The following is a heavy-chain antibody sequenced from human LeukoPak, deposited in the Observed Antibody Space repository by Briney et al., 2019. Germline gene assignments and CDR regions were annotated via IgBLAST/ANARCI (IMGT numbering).Heavy chain of an antibody. Sequence: SETLSLTCTVSDASISGYYWSWIRQPPGKGLEWIGSIHFSGSTNYNPSLRSRVTISVDTSKNQLSLKLSSVTAADTAVYYCARDLGGIYFGYWGQGTLVTVSS. J-gene: IGHJ4*02. V-gene: IGHV4-59*13. CDR3: ARDLGGIYFGY. D-gene: IGHD1-26*01. CDR2: IHFSGST. CDR1: DASISGYY.